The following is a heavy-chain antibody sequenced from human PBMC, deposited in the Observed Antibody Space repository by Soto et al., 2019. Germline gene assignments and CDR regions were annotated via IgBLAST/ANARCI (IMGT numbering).Heavy chain of an antibody. D-gene: IGHD2-21*02. Sequence: ASVKVSCKASGYTFTSYAMHWVRQAPGQRLEWMGWINAGNGNTKYSQKFQGRVTITRYTFASTAYMELSSLRSEDTAVYYCARSILVVTALDFWGQGTLVTVSS. CDR1: GYTFTSYA. CDR3: ARSILVVTALDF. V-gene: IGHV1-3*01. J-gene: IGHJ4*02. CDR2: INAGNGNT.